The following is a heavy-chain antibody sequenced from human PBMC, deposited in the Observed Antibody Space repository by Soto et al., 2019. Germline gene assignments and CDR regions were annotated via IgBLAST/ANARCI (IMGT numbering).Heavy chain of an antibody. CDR2: IIPIFGTA. Sequence: QVQLVQSGAEVKKPGSSVKVSCKASGGTFSSYAISWVRQAPGQGLEWMGGIIPIFGTANYAQKFQGRVTITADKSTSTAYMALSSLRSEDTAVYYCAVRVGKMATIGGDYWGQGTLVTVSS. CDR3: AVRVGKMATIGGDY. D-gene: IGHD5-12*01. CDR1: GGTFSSYA. V-gene: IGHV1-69*06. J-gene: IGHJ4*02.